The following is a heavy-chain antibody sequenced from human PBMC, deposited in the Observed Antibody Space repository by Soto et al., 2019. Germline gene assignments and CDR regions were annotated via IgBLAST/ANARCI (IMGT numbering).Heavy chain of an antibody. J-gene: IGHJ4*02. Sequence: ASVKVSCKASGYTFTSYDMHWVRQAPGQSLEWMGWINAGAGGTVYSKKFQGRVTITRDTSASTVHMEVSSLTSEDTAVYYCARETGSTPNFDYWGQGTLVTVSS. CDR2: INAGAGGT. D-gene: IGHD4-17*01. CDR1: GYTFTSYD. V-gene: IGHV1-3*01. CDR3: ARETGSTPNFDY.